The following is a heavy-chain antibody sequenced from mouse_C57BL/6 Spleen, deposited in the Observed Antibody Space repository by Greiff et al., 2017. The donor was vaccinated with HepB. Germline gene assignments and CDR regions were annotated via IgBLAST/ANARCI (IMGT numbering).Heavy chain of an antibody. V-gene: IGHV1-42*01. CDR3: ARGNYGSPYYAMDY. Sequence: EVQGVESGPELVKPGASVKISCKASGYSFTGYYMNWVKQSPEKSLEWIGEINPSTGGTTYNQKFKAKATLTVDKSSSTAYMQLKSLTSEDSAVYYCARGNYGSPYYAMDYWGQGTSVTVSS. D-gene: IGHD1-1*01. J-gene: IGHJ4*01. CDR1: GYSFTGYY. CDR2: INPSTGGT.